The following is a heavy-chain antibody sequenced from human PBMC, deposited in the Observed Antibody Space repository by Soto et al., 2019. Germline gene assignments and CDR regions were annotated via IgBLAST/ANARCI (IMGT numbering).Heavy chain of an antibody. CDR1: GFTFSSYA. D-gene: IGHD5-12*01. J-gene: IGHJ4*02. CDR2: ISYDGSNK. V-gene: IGHV3-30-3*01. Sequence: GGSLRLSCAASGFTFSSYAMHWVRQAPGKGLEWVAVISYDGSNKYYADSVKGRFTISRDNSKNTLYLQMNSLRAEDTAVYYCARPLSGYDVRGYFDYWGQGTLVTVSS. CDR3: ARPLSGYDVRGYFDY.